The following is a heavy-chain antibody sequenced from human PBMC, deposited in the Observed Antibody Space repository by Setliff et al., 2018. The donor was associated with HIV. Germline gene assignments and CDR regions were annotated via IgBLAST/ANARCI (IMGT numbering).Heavy chain of an antibody. CDR2: LHSLGSSRVSDTP. CDR1: SGSMTGHY. Sequence: SETLSLTCSVSSGSMTGHYWTWVRQPPGKGLEWIGYLHSLGSSRVSDTPNYSPSLKSRITISLDTSKRQSSLTMTSVTAADTAVYYCPRGLSSQTYWGTRPLGLDYWGQGSLVTVSS. D-gene: IGHD2-2*01. CDR3: PRGLSSQTYWGTRPLGLDY. J-gene: IGHJ4*01. V-gene: IGHV4-4*08.